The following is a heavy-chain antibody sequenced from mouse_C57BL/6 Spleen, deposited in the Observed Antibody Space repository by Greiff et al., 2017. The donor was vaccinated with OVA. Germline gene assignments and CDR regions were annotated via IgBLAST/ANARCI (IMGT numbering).Heavy chain of an antibody. CDR3: ASRHFDY. J-gene: IGHJ2*01. CDR1: GYTFTSYW. V-gene: IGHV1-69*01. CDR2: IDPSDSYT. Sequence: QVQLQQSGAELVMPGASVKLSCKASGYTFTSYWMHWVKQRPGQGLEWIGEIDPSDSYTNYNQKFKGKSTLTVDKSSSTAYMQLSSLTSEDSAVYYCASRHFDYWGQGTTLTVSS.